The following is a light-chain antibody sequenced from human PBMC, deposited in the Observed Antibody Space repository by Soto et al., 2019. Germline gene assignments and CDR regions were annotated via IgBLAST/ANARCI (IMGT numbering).Light chain of an antibody. CDR3: QQYNSVSQT. CDR2: QAS. CDR1: QSIGYW. Sequence: DIQMTQSPSTLSASVGDRVTITCRASQSIGYWLAWYQQKPGKAPNLLIYQASSLETGVPSRFSGSGSGTEFTLTISSMQPDDFATYYCQQYNSVSQTFGQGTKVEIK. V-gene: IGKV1-5*03. J-gene: IGKJ1*01.